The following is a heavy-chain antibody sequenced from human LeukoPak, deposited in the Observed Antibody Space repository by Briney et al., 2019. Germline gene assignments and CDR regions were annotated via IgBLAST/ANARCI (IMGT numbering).Heavy chain of an antibody. CDR3: ARDRTVLRFLEWLLFHQSYMDV. J-gene: IGHJ6*03. CDR1: GLTFSSYS. V-gene: IGHV3-21*01. D-gene: IGHD3-3*01. CDR2: ISSSSSYI. Sequence: GGSLRLSCAASGLTFSSYSMNWVRQAPGKGLEWVSSISSSSSYIYYADSVKGRFTISRDNAKNSLYLQMNSLRAEDTAVYYCARDRTVLRFLEWLLFHQSYMDVWGKGTTVTVSS.